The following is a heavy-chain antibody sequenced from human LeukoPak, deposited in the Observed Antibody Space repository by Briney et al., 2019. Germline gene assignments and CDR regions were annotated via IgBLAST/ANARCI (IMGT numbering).Heavy chain of an antibody. CDR2: ISSSSSYI. J-gene: IGHJ6*02. CDR1: GFTFSSYS. CDR3: AREYVDGGYYYGMDV. Sequence: GGSLRLSCAASGFTFSSYSMNWVRQAPGKGLEWVSSISSSSSYIYYADSVKGRFTISRDNAKNSLYLQMNSLRAGDTAVYYCAREYVDGGYYYGMDVWGQGTTVTVSS. V-gene: IGHV3-21*01. D-gene: IGHD3-16*01.